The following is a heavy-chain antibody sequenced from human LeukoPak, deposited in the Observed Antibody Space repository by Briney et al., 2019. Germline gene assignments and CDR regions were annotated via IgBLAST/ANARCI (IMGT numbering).Heavy chain of an antibody. D-gene: IGHD3-16*01. Sequence: PGGSLRLSCAASGFTFSSYGMHWVRQAPAKGQEWVAFIRYDGSNKYYADSVKGRFTISRDNSKNTLYLQMNSLRAEDTAVYYCAKEGENAPHSYFDYWGQGTLVTVSS. V-gene: IGHV3-30*02. CDR3: AKEGENAPHSYFDY. CDR2: IRYDGSNK. CDR1: GFTFSSYG. J-gene: IGHJ4*02.